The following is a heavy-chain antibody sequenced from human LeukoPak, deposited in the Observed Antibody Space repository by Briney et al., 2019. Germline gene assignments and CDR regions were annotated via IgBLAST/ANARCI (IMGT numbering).Heavy chain of an antibody. J-gene: IGHJ3*02. Sequence: PSETLSLTCTVSGYSISSGYYWGWIRQPPGKGLEWIGSIYHSGSTNYNPSLKSRVTISVDKSKNQFSLKLSSVTAADTAVYYCASSGGDKEIGAFDIWGQGTMVTVSS. CDR1: GYSISSGYY. CDR2: IYHSGST. D-gene: IGHD4-17*01. V-gene: IGHV4-38-2*02. CDR3: ASSGGDKEIGAFDI.